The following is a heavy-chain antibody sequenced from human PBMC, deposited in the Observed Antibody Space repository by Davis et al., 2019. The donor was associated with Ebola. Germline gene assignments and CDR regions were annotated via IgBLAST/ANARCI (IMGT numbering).Heavy chain of an antibody. CDR1: GFTFSSYG. CDR3: AKVYEAYCGGDCYSQFEY. Sequence: GESLKISCAASGFTFSSYGIHWVRQAPGKGLEWVAFIRYDGSHKNYADSVKGRFTTSRDNSKNTLYLQMNSLRPEDTAVYYCAKVYEAYCGGDCYSQFEYWGQGTLVTVSS. D-gene: IGHD2-21*02. CDR2: IRYDGSHK. J-gene: IGHJ4*02. V-gene: IGHV3-30*02.